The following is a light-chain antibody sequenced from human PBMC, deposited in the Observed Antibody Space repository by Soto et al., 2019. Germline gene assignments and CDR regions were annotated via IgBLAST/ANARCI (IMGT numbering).Light chain of an antibody. Sequence: QSALTQPASVSGSPGQSITISCSGTSSDVGGYNYVSWYQQHPGKAPKLLHYDVSNRPSGVSNRFSGSKSGNTASLTISGLQAEDEADYYCCSYTSSSSRVFGGGTQLTVL. J-gene: IGLJ3*02. CDR2: DVS. V-gene: IGLV2-14*01. CDR1: SSDVGGYNY. CDR3: CSYTSSSSRV.